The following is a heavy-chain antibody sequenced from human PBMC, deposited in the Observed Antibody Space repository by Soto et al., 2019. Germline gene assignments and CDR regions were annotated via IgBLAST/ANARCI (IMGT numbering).Heavy chain of an antibody. CDR3: AKVDSSGVVIGYFDS. CDR1: GFTFGNYG. Sequence: GGSLRLSCEISGFTFGNYGMGWVRQAPVKGLYWVSGISSSSRRTYYADSVRGRFTISRDNSKNTLYLQMDTLRADDTAVYYCAKVDSSGVVIGYFDSWGQGSLVTVSS. V-gene: IGHV3-23*01. CDR2: ISSSSRRT. J-gene: IGHJ4*02. D-gene: IGHD3-3*01.